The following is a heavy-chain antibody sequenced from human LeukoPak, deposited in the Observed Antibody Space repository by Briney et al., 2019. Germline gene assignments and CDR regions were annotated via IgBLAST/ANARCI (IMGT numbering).Heavy chain of an antibody. V-gene: IGHV1-18*01. CDR2: ISPNNGNT. CDR3: ARDRNSGTYYYSDY. J-gene: IGHJ4*02. Sequence: ASVKVSCKASGYSFTNYGITRVRQAPGQGLEWMGWISPNNGNTNYAQILQGRLTMTTDTSTNTVYMELRSLRPDDTAVYYCARDRNSGTYYYSDYWGQGTLVTVSS. CDR1: GYSFTNYG. D-gene: IGHD1-26*01.